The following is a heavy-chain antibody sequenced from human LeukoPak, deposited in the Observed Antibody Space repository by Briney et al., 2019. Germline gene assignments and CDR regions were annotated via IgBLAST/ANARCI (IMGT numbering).Heavy chain of an antibody. V-gene: IGHV3-33*01. CDR1: AFPFSSYG. CDR2: IWHDGSHK. CDR3: ASEDYSSGWYLDY. Sequence: GGSLRLSCAASAFPFSSYGMHWVRQAPGKGLEWVAVIWHDGSHKYYADSVKGRFTISRDNSKNTLYLQMNSLRAEDTAVYYCASEDYSSGWYLDYWGQGTLVTVSS. J-gene: IGHJ4*02. D-gene: IGHD6-19*01.